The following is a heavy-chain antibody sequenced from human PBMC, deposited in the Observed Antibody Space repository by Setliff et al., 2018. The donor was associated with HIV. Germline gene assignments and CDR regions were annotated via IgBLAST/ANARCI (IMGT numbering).Heavy chain of an antibody. D-gene: IGHD2-2*01. CDR1: GGTFSSYA. J-gene: IGHJ5*02. CDR2: IIPISGTV. V-gene: IGHV1-69*05. CDR3: ARDFGGYCSSMSCPGLFDP. Sequence: SVKVSCKAPGGTFSSYAISWVRQAPGQGLEWMGGIIPISGTVNYAQKFWGRVTITTHESTSTAYMELSSLRSEDTAVYYCARDFGGYCSSMSCPGLFDPWGQGTLVTV.